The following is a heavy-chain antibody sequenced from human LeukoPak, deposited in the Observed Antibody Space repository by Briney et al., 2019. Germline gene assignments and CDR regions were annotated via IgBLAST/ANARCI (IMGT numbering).Heavy chain of an antibody. D-gene: IGHD3-10*01. Sequence: ASVKVSCKASGYTFTGYYMHWVRQAPGQGLEWMGWINPNSGGTNYAQKFQGRITMTRDTSISTAYMEPSRLRSDDTAVYYCARVWFGELLAPTPDYGMDVWGQGTTVTVSS. CDR3: ARVWFGELLAPTPDYGMDV. CDR2: INPNSGGT. J-gene: IGHJ6*02. CDR1: GYTFTGYY. V-gene: IGHV1-2*02.